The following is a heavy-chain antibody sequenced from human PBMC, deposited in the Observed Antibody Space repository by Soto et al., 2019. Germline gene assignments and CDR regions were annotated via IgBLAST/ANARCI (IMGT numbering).Heavy chain of an antibody. CDR1: GFSFSSYG. CDR3: ATVHNTSRSFDY. V-gene: IGHV3-30*03. Sequence: GGSLRLSCVASGFSFSSYGIHWVRQAPGKGLEWVAVVSSDGNTKYYADSVKGRFTISRDNSKNTLYLQMDSLRAEDTAVYYCATVHNTSRSFDYWGQGTLVTVSS. D-gene: IGHD1-20*01. J-gene: IGHJ4*02. CDR2: VSSDGNTK.